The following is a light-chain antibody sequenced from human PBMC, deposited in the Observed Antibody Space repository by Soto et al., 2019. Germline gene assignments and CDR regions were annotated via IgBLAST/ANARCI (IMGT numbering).Light chain of an antibody. Sequence: EIVLTQSPGTLSLSPGERATLSCRASQTVRNSYLAWYQQKPGQAPRLLIYGVSARATGIPDRFSGSGSGTDFTLTISRLEPEDFAVFYCQQYDGPLPYTFGQGTKLEIK. CDR2: GVS. J-gene: IGKJ2*01. CDR1: QTVRNSY. CDR3: QQYDGPLPYT. V-gene: IGKV3-20*01.